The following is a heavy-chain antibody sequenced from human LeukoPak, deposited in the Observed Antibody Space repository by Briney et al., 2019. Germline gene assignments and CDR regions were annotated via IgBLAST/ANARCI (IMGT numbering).Heavy chain of an antibody. CDR2: IYPGDSDT. CDR1: GYSFADYW. J-gene: IGHJ6*02. D-gene: IGHD3-10*01. CDR3: ARADQLRWFGDPRRPYYYGLDV. Sequence: GESLQISCKASGYSFADYWTGWVRQVPGKGLEWMGIIYPGDSDTRYSPSFQGQVTISADKSISTAYLQWSSLKASDTAIYYCARADQLRWFGDPRRPYYYGLDVWGQGTTVTVSS. V-gene: IGHV5-51*01.